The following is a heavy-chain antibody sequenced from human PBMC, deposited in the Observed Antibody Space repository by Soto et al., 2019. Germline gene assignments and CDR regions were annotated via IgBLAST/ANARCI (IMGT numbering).Heavy chain of an antibody. V-gene: IGHV1-18*01. CDR2: ISAYNGNT. Sequence: QVQLVQSGAEVKKPGASGKVSCKASGYTFTSYGISWVRQAPGQGLEWMVWISAYNGNTNYEQKLQGRVTMTNDTSTRTDYMELRSLRSDDTAVYYCASDLHGDPYYWGQGTLVTVSS. CDR3: ASDLHGDPYY. J-gene: IGHJ4*02. CDR1: GYTFTSYG. D-gene: IGHD4-17*01.